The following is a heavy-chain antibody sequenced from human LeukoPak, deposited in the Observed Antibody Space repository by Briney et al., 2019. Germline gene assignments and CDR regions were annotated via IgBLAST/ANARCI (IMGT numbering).Heavy chain of an antibody. CDR3: AIYRNDFWSGYSSNWFDP. D-gene: IGHD3-3*01. CDR2: INPNSGGT. Sequence: ASVKVSCKASGYTFTGYYMHWVRQAPGQGLEWMGWINPNSGGTNYAQKFQGRVTMTRDTSISTAYMELSRLRSDDTAVYYCAIYRNDFWSGYSSNWFDPWGQGTLVTASS. V-gene: IGHV1-2*02. J-gene: IGHJ5*02. CDR1: GYTFTGYY.